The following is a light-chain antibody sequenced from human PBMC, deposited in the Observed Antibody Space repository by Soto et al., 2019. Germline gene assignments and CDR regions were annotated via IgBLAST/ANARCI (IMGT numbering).Light chain of an antibody. V-gene: IGKV3-20*01. CDR3: QQYGSSPVT. CDR1: QSVSSNH. Sequence: DIVLSQSPGTLSLYPWERAHLSCRASQSVSSNHLAWYQQKPGQAPRLLIYGASSRATGIPDRSSGSGSGTDFTLTISRLEPEDFAVYYCQQYGSSPVTFGHGTK. CDR2: GAS. J-gene: IGKJ1*01.